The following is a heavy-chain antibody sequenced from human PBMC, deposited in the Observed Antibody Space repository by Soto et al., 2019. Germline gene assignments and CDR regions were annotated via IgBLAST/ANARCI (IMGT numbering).Heavy chain of an antibody. J-gene: IGHJ6*03. CDR2: MNPNSGNT. CDR3: ARGQGAGWFGSKNYYYYMDV. D-gene: IGHD3-10*01. V-gene: IGHV1-8*01. CDR1: GYTFTSYD. Sequence: ASVKVSCKASGYTFTSYDINWVRQATGQGLEWMGWMNPNSGNTGYAQKFQGRVTMTRNTSISTAYMELSSLRSEDTAVYYCARGQGAGWFGSKNYYYYMDVWGKGTTVTVSS.